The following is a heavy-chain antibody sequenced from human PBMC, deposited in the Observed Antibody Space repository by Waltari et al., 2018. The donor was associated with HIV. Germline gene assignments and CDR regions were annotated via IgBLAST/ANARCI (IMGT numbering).Heavy chain of an antibody. J-gene: IGHJ4*02. D-gene: IGHD6-19*01. Sequence: EVQLLESGGGLVQPGGSLRLSCAASGFPFSSSAMSWVRPAPGKGLEWVSGISGSGGSTYYADSVKGRFTISRDNSKNTLYLQMNSLRAEDTAVYYCALAVAGFDYWGQGTLVTVSS. V-gene: IGHV3-23*01. CDR2: ISGSGGST. CDR3: ALAVAGFDY. CDR1: GFPFSSSA.